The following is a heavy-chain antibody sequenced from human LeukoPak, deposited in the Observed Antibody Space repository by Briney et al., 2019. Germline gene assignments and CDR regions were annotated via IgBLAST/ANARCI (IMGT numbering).Heavy chain of an antibody. V-gene: IGHV3-53*01. CDR1: GSTVSSNY. CDR2: IYSGGST. Sequence: GGSLRLSCAVSGSTVSSNYMSWVRQAPGKGLEWVSAIYSGGSTYYADSVKGRFTISRDKSKNTLYLQMNSLRAEDTAVYYCARSITMVRGVRGSLYYFDYWGQGALVTVSS. J-gene: IGHJ4*02. CDR3: ARSITMVRGVRGSLYYFDY. D-gene: IGHD3-10*01.